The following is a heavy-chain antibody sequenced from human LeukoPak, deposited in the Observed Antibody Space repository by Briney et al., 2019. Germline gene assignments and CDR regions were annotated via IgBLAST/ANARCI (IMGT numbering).Heavy chain of an antibody. CDR3: AKRPDDYSYGMDV. Sequence: CLCLSCAVSGFTLRRFAMDWVRQAPGEGRGWGGVILYEGSNQYYADSVKGRFTISRNNSKNTLYLQMNSLRPEDTAVYYCAKRPDDYSYGMDVWGQGTTVTVSS. CDR2: ILYEGSNQ. V-gene: IGHV3-30-3*02. J-gene: IGHJ6*02. CDR1: GFTLRRFA.